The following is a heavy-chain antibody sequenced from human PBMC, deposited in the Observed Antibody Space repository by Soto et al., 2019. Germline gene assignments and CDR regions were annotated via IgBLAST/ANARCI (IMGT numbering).Heavy chain of an antibody. CDR3: ARDKVNIGVDGTHYFYGMDV. CDR1: GGSISSYY. D-gene: IGHD2-15*01. Sequence: QVQLQESGPGLVKPSETLSLTCTVSGGSISSYYWSWIRQPPGKGLEWIGYVYYSGSTRDNPSLKARVTISVDTSKHQFSLKLSSVTAADTAVYYCARDKVNIGVDGTHYFYGMDVWGQGTTVTVSS. CDR2: VYYSGST. V-gene: IGHV4-59*01. J-gene: IGHJ6*02.